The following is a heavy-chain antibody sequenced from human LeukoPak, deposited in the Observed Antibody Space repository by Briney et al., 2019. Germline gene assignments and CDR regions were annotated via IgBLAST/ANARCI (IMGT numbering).Heavy chain of an antibody. D-gene: IGHD2-2*01. CDR3: AKDPQVGAAAYYFDS. J-gene: IGHJ4*02. CDR2: IYSGGST. CDR1: GFTVSSNY. V-gene: IGHV3-53*01. Sequence: GGSLRLSCAASGFTVSSNYMSWVRQAPGKGLEWVSVIYSGGSTYYADSVKGRFTISRDNSKNTLYLQMNSLRAEDTAVYYCAKDPQVGAAAYYFDSWGQGTLVTVSS.